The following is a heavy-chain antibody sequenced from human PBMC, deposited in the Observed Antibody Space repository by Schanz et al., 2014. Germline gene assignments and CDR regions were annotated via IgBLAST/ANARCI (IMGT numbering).Heavy chain of an antibody. V-gene: IGHV3-23*04. CDR1: GFTFSSYK. CDR3: AKGMGYCSGGTCYDYYYYGLDV. D-gene: IGHD2-15*01. J-gene: IGHJ6*02. CDR2: ISGSGGST. Sequence: VQLVESGGGLVKPGGSLRLSCAASGFTFSSYKMNWVRQAPGKGLEWVSAISGSGGSTYYADSVKGRFTISRDNSKNTLYLQMNSLRAEDTAVYYCAKGMGYCSGGTCYDYYYYGLDVWGQGTTVTVSS.